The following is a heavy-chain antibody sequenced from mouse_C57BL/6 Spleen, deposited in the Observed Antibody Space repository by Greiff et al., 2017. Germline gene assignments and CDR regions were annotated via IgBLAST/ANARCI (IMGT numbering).Heavy chain of an antibody. V-gene: IGHV1-82*01. CDR2: SYPGDGDT. Sequence: VQLQQSGPELVKPGASVKISCKASGYAFSSSWMNWVKQRPGKGLEWIGRSYPGDGDTNYNGKFKGKATLTADKSSSTAYMKLRSLTSEDSAVYFCARQLLEGAMDYWGQGTSVTVST. CDR3: ARQLLEGAMDY. J-gene: IGHJ4*01. D-gene: IGHD1-1*01. CDR1: GYAFSSSW.